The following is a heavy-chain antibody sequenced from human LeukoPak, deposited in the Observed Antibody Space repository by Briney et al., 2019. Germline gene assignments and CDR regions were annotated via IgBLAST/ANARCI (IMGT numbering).Heavy chain of an antibody. J-gene: IGHJ5*02. CDR2: INHSGST. Sequence: SETLSLTCAVYGGSFSGYYWSWIRQPPGKGLEWIGEINHSGSTNYNPSLKSRVTISVDTSKIQFSLKLSSVTAADTAVYYCARLRGYQLPSDLRFDPWGQGTLVTVSS. CDR3: ARLRGYQLPSDLRFDP. V-gene: IGHV4-34*01. D-gene: IGHD2-2*01. CDR1: GGSFSGYY.